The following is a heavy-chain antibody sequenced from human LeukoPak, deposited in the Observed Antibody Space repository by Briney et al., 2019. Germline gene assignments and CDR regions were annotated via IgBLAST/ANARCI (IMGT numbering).Heavy chain of an antibody. CDR2: INGDGSST. Sequence: GGSLRLSCAASGFTFSSYWMHWVRQAPGKGLVWVSRINGDGSSTSYADSVEGRFTISRDNAKNTLYLQMNSLRAEDTAMYYCERSQYSSSKFDYGGQGTLVPVP. CDR3: ERSQYSSSKFDY. J-gene: IGHJ4*02. CDR1: GFTFSSYW. V-gene: IGHV3-74*01. D-gene: IGHD6-13*01.